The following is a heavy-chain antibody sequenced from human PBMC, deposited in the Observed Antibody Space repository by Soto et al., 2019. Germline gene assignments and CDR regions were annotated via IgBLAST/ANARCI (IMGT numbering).Heavy chain of an antibody. CDR2: INPRGGST. Sequence: ASVKLTSKASRYTITNHSMHWVQQAPRQGLEWMGIINPRGGSTSYAQKFQGRITLTRDTSTSTVYIEMNILRSEDTAVYYCGRGGSSSWYSWFDAWGQGTRVTVSS. V-gene: IGHV1-46*03. CDR3: GRGGSSSWYSWFDA. CDR1: RYTITNHS. J-gene: IGHJ5*02. D-gene: IGHD6-13*01.